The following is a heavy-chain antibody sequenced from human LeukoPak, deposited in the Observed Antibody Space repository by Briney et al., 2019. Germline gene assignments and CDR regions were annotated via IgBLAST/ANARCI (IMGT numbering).Heavy chain of an antibody. Sequence: ASVKVSCKASGYTFTSYAMHWVRQAPGQRLEWMGWINAGNGNTKYSQKFQGRVTITRDTSASTAYMELSSLRSEDTAVYYCASLKSEDCSSTSCYENWFDPWGQGTLVTVSS. J-gene: IGHJ5*02. CDR2: INAGNGNT. CDR1: GYTFTSYA. D-gene: IGHD2-2*01. CDR3: ASLKSEDCSSTSCYENWFDP. V-gene: IGHV1-3*01.